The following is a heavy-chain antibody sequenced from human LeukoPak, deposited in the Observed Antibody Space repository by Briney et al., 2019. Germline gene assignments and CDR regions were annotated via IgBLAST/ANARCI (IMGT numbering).Heavy chain of an antibody. V-gene: IGHV6-1*01. CDR2: TYYRSKWYT. CDR3: ARGDYGSGSYYQVVDY. J-gene: IGHJ4*02. Sequence: SQTLSLTCAISGDSVSSNIAAWNWIRQSPSRGLEWLGRTYYRSKWYTDYAVSVKSRITINPDTSKNQFSLQLNSMTPEDTAVYYCARGDYGSGSYYQVVDYWGQGTLVTVSS. D-gene: IGHD3-10*01. CDR1: GDSVSSNIAA.